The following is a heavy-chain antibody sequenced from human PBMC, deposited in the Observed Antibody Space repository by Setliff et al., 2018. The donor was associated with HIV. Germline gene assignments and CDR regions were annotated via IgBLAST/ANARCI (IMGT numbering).Heavy chain of an antibody. V-gene: IGHV1-58*01. J-gene: IGHJ3*02. CDR3: VADPSISMVRGLILGSTFDI. Sequence: SVKVSCKASGFTFTDSAVQWVRQTRGQRLEWIGWIVVGRGNTNYAQQFQGRVTITRDTSTSTAYMELSSLRSEDTAVYYCVADPSISMVRGLILGSTFDIWGQGTMVT. CDR1: GFTFTDSA. D-gene: IGHD3-10*01. CDR2: IVVGRGNT.